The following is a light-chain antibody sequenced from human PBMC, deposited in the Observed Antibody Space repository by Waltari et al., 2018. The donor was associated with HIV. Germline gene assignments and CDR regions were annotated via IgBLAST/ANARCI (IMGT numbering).Light chain of an antibody. CDR3: GVWDDNLRGV. CDR2: KNN. Sequence: QAVLTQPPSASASSGQKLTISCSGGDSNVGSNYSSWYHQFPGWAPKLLLYKNNQRSSGVPDRFSGSKSGTSASLTISGLRSEDEGIYFCGVWDDNLRGVFGGGTRLTVL. J-gene: IGLJ2*01. CDR1: DSNVGSNY. V-gene: IGLV1-47*01.